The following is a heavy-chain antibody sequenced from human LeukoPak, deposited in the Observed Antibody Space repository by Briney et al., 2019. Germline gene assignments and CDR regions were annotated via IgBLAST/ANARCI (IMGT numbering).Heavy chain of an antibody. V-gene: IGHV1-46*01. J-gene: IGHJ4*02. Sequence: ASVKVSCKASGYTFTSYYMHWVRQAPGQGLEWMGIINPSGGSTSYAQKFQGRVTMTRDTSISTAYMELSRLRSDDTAVYYCARIVRGDTAMVAYFDYWGQGTLVTVSS. CDR3: ARIVRGDTAMVAYFDY. D-gene: IGHD5-18*01. CDR1: GYTFTSYY. CDR2: INPSGGST.